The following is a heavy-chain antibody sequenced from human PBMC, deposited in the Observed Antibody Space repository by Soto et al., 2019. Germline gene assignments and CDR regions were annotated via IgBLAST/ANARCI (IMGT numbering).Heavy chain of an antibody. J-gene: IGHJ4*02. V-gene: IGHV1-18*01. CDR3: ERDRGSIHWYYFLDY. D-gene: IGHD3-10*01. CDR1: GYPFTSFG. Sequence: QVQLVQSGAEVRKPGASVKVSCKASGYPFTSFGISWVRQAPGQGLEWMGWISGFNGNTNYAPSLQGRVTMTTDTSTNTAYMQLTSLRSDDTGVYYCERDRGSIHWYYFLDYWGQGTQVTVSS. CDR2: ISGFNGNT.